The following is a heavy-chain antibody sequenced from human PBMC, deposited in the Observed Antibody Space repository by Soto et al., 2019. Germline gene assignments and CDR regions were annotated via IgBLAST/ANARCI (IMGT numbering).Heavy chain of an antibody. D-gene: IGHD5-12*01. CDR3: AKDLRGYSGYDQGGPFDI. Sequence: PGGSLRLSCAASGFTFDDYAVHWVRQAPGKGLEWVSGISWNSGSIGYADSVKGRFTISRDNAKNSLYLQMNSLRAEDTALYYCAKDLRGYSGYDQGGPFDIWGQGTMVTVSS. CDR2: ISWNSGSI. CDR1: GFTFDDYA. V-gene: IGHV3-9*01. J-gene: IGHJ3*02.